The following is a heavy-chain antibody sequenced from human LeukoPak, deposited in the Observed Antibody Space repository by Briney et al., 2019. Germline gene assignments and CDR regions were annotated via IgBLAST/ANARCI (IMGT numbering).Heavy chain of an antibody. J-gene: IGHJ6*03. CDR2: MNPNSGNT. D-gene: IGHD3-3*01. CDR1: GYTFTSYD. Sequence: ASVKVSCKASGYTFTSYDTNWVRQATGQGLEWMGWMNPNSGNTGYAQKFQGRVTITADESTSTAYMELSSLRSEDTAVYYCARTGRFLEWLPYYMDVWGKGPRSPSP. V-gene: IGHV1-8*01. CDR3: ARTGRFLEWLPYYMDV.